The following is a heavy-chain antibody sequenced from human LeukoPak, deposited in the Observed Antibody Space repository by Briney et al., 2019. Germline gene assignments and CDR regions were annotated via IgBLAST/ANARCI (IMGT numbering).Heavy chain of an antibody. Sequence: TGGSLRLSCAASGFTFSSYSMSWVRQAPGKGLEWVSVIYSGGSTYYADSVKGRFTISRDNSKNTLYLQMNSLRAEDTAVYYCARAVGDFWSGYYTDYWGQGTLVTVSS. CDR2: IYSGGST. V-gene: IGHV3-53*01. CDR1: GFTFSSYS. J-gene: IGHJ4*02. D-gene: IGHD3-3*01. CDR3: ARAVGDFWSGYYTDY.